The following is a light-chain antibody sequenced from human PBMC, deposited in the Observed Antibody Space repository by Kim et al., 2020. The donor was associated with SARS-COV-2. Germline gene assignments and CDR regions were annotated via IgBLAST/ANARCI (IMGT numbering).Light chain of an antibody. Sequence: ASVGDRVTISCRASQGSSNFLAWYQQKPGKVPKLLIFAASALHSGVPSRFSGSGSGTDFTLTISSLQPEDVATYYCQNYNSAPWTFGQGTKVDIK. CDR2: AAS. J-gene: IGKJ1*01. CDR3: QNYNSAPWT. V-gene: IGKV1-27*01. CDR1: QGSSNF.